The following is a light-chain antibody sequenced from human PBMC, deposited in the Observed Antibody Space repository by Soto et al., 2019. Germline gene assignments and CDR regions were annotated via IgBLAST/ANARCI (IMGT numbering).Light chain of an antibody. V-gene: IGKV3-20*01. CDR3: HQYGRSPRT. J-gene: IGKJ1*01. Sequence: EIVLTQSPDTLSLSPGERATLSCRASQSVSSNYLAWYQQKPGQAPRLLNYGASSRPIGIPDRFSGSGSGTDFTLTISRLEPEDFAVYYCHQYGRSPRTFGQGTKVEIK. CDR1: QSVSSNY. CDR2: GAS.